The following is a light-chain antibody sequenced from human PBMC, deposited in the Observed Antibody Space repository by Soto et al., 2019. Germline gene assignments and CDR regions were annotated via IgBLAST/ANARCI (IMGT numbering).Light chain of an antibody. CDR2: GAS. V-gene: IGKV3-20*01. J-gene: IGKJ1*01. CDR3: QQYGSSGT. Sequence: IVLTQSPATLSLSPGERATLSCRARQTVSTYLSWYQHKPGQAPRLLIYGASNRATGIPDRFSGSGSGTDFTLTISRLEPEDFAVYYCQQYGSSGTFGQGTKVDNK. CDR1: QTVSTY.